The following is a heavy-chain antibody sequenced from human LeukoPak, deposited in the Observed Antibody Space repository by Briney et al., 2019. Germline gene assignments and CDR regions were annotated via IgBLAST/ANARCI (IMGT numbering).Heavy chain of an antibody. CDR2: IYHSGST. V-gene: IGHV4-4*02. D-gene: IGHD2-15*01. CDR1: GGSISSSNW. CDR3: ARVALCSGGSCGNWFDP. Sequence: SSETLSLTCAVFGGSISSSNWWSWVRQPPGKGLEWIGEIYHSGSTNYNPSLKSRVTISVDKSKNQFSLKLSSVTAADTAVYYCARVALCSGGSCGNWFDPWGQGTLVTVSS. J-gene: IGHJ5*02.